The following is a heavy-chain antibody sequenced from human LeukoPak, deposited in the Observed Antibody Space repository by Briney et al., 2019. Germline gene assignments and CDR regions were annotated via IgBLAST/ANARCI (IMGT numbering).Heavy chain of an antibody. Sequence: ASVKVSCKVSGYTLTELSMHWVRQAPGKGVEWMGGFDPEDGETIYAQKFQGRVTMTEDTSTDTAYMELSSLRSEDTAVYYCATSYYYDSSGYYYGYWGQGTLVTVSS. CDR3: ATSYYYDSSGYYYGY. CDR2: FDPEDGET. CDR1: GYTLTELS. D-gene: IGHD3-22*01. J-gene: IGHJ4*02. V-gene: IGHV1-24*01.